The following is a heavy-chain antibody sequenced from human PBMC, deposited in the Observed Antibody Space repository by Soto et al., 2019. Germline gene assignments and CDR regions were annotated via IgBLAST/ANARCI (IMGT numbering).Heavy chain of an antibody. CDR3: ARTRQRRPVFYVDY. Sequence: QVQLMQSGAEVTKPGSSVKVSCTASGGPFNTFGISWVRQAPGQGLEWMGGIIPKYGTTNYARRFQGRVTITADESTTTAYLELSSLRHDDTAIYYCARTRQRRPVFYVDYWGQGTPISVTS. J-gene: IGHJ4*02. CDR2: IIPKYGTT. CDR1: GGPFNTFG. D-gene: IGHD2-2*01. V-gene: IGHV1-69*01.